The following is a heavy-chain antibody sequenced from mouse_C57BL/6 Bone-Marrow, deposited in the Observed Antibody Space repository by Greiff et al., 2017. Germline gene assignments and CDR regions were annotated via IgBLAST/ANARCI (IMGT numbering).Heavy chain of an antibody. D-gene: IGHD1-1*02. CDR3: ESGGGMDYLEY. V-gene: IGHV1-26*01. CDR2: INPNNGGT. CDR1: GYTFTDYY. J-gene: IGHJ2*01. Sequence: VQLQQSGPELVKPGASVKISCKASGYTFTDYYMNWVKQSHGKSLEWIGDINPNNGGTSYNQKFKGKATLTVDKSSSTAYMELRSLTSEDCAGVYCESGGGMDYLEYWGSCTTLKVSS.